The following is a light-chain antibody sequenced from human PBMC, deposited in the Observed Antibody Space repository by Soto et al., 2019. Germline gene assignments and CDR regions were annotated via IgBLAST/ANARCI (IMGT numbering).Light chain of an antibody. V-gene: IGKV3D-15*01. CDR1: QSASSN. CDR2: GAS. J-gene: IGKJ5*01. CDR3: QQYRPSPAIS. Sequence: EIVMTQSPATLSVSPGERATLSCRASQSASSNLAWYQQKPGQAPRLLIYGASTRATGIPDRFSGSGSGTDFTLTISRLEPEDSALYFCQQYRPSPAISFGQGTRLEIK.